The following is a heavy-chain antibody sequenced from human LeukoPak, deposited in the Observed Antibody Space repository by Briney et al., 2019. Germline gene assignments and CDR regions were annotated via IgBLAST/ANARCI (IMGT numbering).Heavy chain of an antibody. J-gene: IGHJ4*02. CDR2: IKSKTDGGTT. Sequence: GGSLRLSCAASGFTFSNAWMSWVRQAPGKGLEWVGRIKSKTDGGTTDYAAPVKGRFTISRDDSKNTLYLQMNSLKTEDTAVYYCTSTLGATIGYFDYWGQRTLVTVSS. V-gene: IGHV3-15*01. CDR3: TSTLGATIGYFDY. D-gene: IGHD1-26*01. CDR1: GFTFSNAW.